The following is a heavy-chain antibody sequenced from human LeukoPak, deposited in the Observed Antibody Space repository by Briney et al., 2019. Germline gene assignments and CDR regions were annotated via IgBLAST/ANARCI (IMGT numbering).Heavy chain of an antibody. CDR3: AIGRGRQQLGDY. J-gene: IGHJ4*02. D-gene: IGHD6-13*01. Sequence: GESLKISCKHSEYSFPNYCIGWVRQMPGKGLEWMGIIYPDDSDTRYSPSFQGQVTISADKSISTAYLQWSSLKASDTAMYYCAIGRGRQQLGDYWGQGTLVTVSS. CDR1: EYSFPNYC. V-gene: IGHV5-51*01. CDR2: IYPDDSDT.